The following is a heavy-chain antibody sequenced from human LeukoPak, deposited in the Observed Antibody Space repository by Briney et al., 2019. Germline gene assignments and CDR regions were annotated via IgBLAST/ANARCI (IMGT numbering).Heavy chain of an antibody. J-gene: IGHJ3*02. Sequence: GGSLRLSCAASGFTVSSNYMSWVRQAPGKGLEWVPAISGTGGSTYYADSVKGRFTISRDNSKNTLYLQMNSLRAEDTAVYYCAKDKMSLFDIWGQGTMVTVSS. CDR3: AKDKMSLFDI. V-gene: IGHV3-23*01. CDR1: GFTVSSNY. CDR2: ISGTGGST.